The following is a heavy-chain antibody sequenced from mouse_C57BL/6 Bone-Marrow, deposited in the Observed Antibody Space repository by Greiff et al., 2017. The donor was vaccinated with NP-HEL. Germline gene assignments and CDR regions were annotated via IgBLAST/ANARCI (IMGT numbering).Heavy chain of an antibody. CDR2: ISNGGGST. J-gene: IGHJ4*01. Sequence: EVQVVESGGGLVQPGGSLKLSCAASGFTFSDYYMYWVRQTPEKRLEWVAYISNGGGSTYYPDTVEGRFTISRDNAKNTLYLQMSRLKSEDTAMYYCARHKREEDYAMDYWGQGTSVTVSS. V-gene: IGHV5-12*01. CDR3: ARHKREEDYAMDY. CDR1: GFTFSDYY.